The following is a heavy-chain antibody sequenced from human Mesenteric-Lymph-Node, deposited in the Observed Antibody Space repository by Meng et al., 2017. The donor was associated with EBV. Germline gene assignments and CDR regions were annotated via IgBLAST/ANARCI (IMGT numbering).Heavy chain of an antibody. CDR3: ARDVLGSGDY. CDR1: GYTFSAYG. D-gene: IGHD5-12*01. J-gene: IGHJ4*02. CDR2: ISPFNGNT. V-gene: IGHV1-18*01. Sequence: QVQLVQSGAEGKKPGASGKVTCKASGYTFSAYGISWVRQAPGQGLEWMGWISPFNGNTNYAQNLQDRVTMTTDTSTTTAYMELRNLRSDDTAVYYCARDVLGSGDYWGQGTLVTVSS.